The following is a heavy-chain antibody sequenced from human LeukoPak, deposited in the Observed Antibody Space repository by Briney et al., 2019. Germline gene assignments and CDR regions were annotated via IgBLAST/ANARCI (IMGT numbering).Heavy chain of an antibody. V-gene: IGHV1-2*02. D-gene: IGHD4-17*01. CDR2: INPNSGGT. CDR3: ARDPGDYPHYFDY. Sequence: ASVKASCKASGYTFTGYYMHWVRQAPGQGLEWMGWINPNSGGTNYAQKFQGRVTMTRDTSISTAYMELSRLRSDDTAVYYCARDPGDYPHYFDYWGQGTLVTVSS. CDR1: GYTFTGYY. J-gene: IGHJ4*02.